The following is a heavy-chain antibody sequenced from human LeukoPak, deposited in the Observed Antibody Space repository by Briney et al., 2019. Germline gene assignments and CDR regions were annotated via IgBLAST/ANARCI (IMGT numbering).Heavy chain of an antibody. CDR1: GFSFNTYN. CDR3: ARDHCSSTSCYVDY. V-gene: IGHV3-21*06. Sequence: GGSLRLSCAASGFSFNTYNMNWVRQAPGKGLEWVSSISNSSTYIYYADSVKGRFTISRDNAKNSLYLQMNSLRAEDTAVYYCARDHCSSTSCYVDYWGQGTLVTVSS. D-gene: IGHD2-2*01. J-gene: IGHJ4*02. CDR2: ISNSSTYI.